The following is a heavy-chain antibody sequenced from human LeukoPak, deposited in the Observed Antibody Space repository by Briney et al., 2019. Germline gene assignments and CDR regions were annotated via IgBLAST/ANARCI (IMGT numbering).Heavy chain of an antibody. D-gene: IGHD1-1*01. CDR2: ISYSGST. CDR1: GGSIHSYY. V-gene: IGHV4-59*13. CDR3: ARGRNDFDY. Sequence: SETLSLTCTVAGGSIHSYYWSWIRQPPGKGLEWIGYISYSGSTYYNPSLKSRVTISLGTSKNQFSLRLTSVTAADTAMYYCARGRNDFDYWAREPWSPSPQ. J-gene: IGHJ4*02.